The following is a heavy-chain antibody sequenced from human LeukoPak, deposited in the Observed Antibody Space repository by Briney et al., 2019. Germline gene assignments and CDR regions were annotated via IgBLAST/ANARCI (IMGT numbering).Heavy chain of an antibody. CDR1: GFTVSTNY. D-gene: IGHD3/OR15-3a*01. CDR3: AKDDFSFWFDP. CDR2: IYSGGST. J-gene: IGHJ5*02. V-gene: IGHV3-53*01. Sequence: GGSLRLSCAASGFTVSTNYMSWVRQAPGKGLEWVSVIYSGGSTYYADSVKGRFTISRDNSKNTLYLQMNSLRVEDTAVYYCAKDDFSFWFDPWGQGTLVTVSS.